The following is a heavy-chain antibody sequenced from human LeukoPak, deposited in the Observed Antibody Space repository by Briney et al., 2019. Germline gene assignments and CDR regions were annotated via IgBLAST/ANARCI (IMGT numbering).Heavy chain of an antibody. CDR1: DFPVIPTS. Sequence: GGSLRLSCVASDFPVIPTSMTWVRQAPGRGLEWVSIIRNDGSTFYTDSVKGRFTISRDNSKNTLSLQMNSLRAEDTAVYYCVSHSDTLTSYSFDYWGQGTLVTVSS. CDR2: IRNDGST. D-gene: IGHD3-9*01. V-gene: IGHV3-53*01. J-gene: IGHJ4*02. CDR3: VSHSDTLTSYSFDY.